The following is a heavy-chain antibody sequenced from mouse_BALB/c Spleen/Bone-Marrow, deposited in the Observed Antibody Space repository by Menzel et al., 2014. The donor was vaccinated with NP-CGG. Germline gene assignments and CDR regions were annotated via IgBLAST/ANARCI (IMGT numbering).Heavy chain of an antibody. CDR1: GFSLTSYS. J-gene: IGHJ4*01. CDR2: IWAGGST. Sequence: VQLQQSGPGLVAPSQRLSITCTVSGFSLTSYSVHWVRPPPGKGLEWLGVIWAGGSTNYNSALMSRLSISKDNSKSXVFLKMSSLQTDDTAMFYCARDDDSYAMDYWGQGTSVTVSS. D-gene: IGHD2-3*01. V-gene: IGHV2-9*02. CDR3: ARDDDSYAMDY.